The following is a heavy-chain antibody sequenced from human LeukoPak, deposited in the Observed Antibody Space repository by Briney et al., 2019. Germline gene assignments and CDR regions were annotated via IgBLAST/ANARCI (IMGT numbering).Heavy chain of an antibody. Sequence: SETLSLTCDVPGGSFSGYLWSWIRQSPGKGLEWIGEVNYRGSPYYNPSLESRVTISVDTSNNQLSLKLTSVTAADTALYYCTRSGLTGMREYERADFYYYGMDLWGQGTAVTVFS. CDR2: VNYRGSP. V-gene: IGHV4-34*01. CDR1: GGSFSGYL. CDR3: TRSGLTGMREYERADFYYYGMDL. D-gene: IGHD3-16*01. J-gene: IGHJ6*02.